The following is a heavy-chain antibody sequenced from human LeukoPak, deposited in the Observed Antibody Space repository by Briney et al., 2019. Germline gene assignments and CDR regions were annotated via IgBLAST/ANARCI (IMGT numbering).Heavy chain of an antibody. CDR1: GYTFTSYY. J-gene: IGHJ6*03. V-gene: IGHV1-46*01. D-gene: IGHD3-16*02. CDR2: INPSGGST. Sequence: ASVKVSCKASGYTFTSYYMHWVRQAPGQGLEWMGIINPSGGSTSYAQKFQGRVTITADKSTSTVYMELSSLRSEDTAVYYCARSRLGELSRQHYMDVWGKGTTVTVSS. CDR3: ARSRLGELSRQHYMDV.